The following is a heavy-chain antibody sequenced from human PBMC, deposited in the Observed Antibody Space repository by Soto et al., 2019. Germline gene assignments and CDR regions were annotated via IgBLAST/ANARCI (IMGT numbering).Heavy chain of an antibody. J-gene: IGHJ6*02. Sequence: QVQLQQSGPGLVKPSQTLSLTCAISGDSVSSNSAAWNWIRQSPSRGLEWLGRTYYRSKWYNDYAVSVKSRITINPDTSKNQFSLQLNSVTPEDTAVYYCARDTIVDTAMVPYYYYYGMDVWGQGTTVTVSS. CDR2: TYYRSKWYN. CDR1: GDSVSSNSAA. CDR3: ARDTIVDTAMVPYYYYYGMDV. D-gene: IGHD5-18*01. V-gene: IGHV6-1*01.